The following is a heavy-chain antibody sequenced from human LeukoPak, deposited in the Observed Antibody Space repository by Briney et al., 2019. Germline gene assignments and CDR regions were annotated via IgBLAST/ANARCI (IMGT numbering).Heavy chain of an antibody. Sequence: PGGSLRLSCAVSGFSVGSSGMSWVRQAPGKGLEWISAISLDGETTYYADSVKGRFFISRDSSRNTLYLQLSSLRVEDTAVYYCAQGYLSGWYPNRGQGSLVSVSS. J-gene: IGHJ4*02. V-gene: IGHV3-23*01. D-gene: IGHD6-19*01. CDR1: GFSVGSSG. CDR2: ISLDGETT. CDR3: AQGYLSGWYPN.